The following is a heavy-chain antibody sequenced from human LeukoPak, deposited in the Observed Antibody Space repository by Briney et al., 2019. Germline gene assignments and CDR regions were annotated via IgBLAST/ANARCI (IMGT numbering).Heavy chain of an antibody. D-gene: IGHD1-7*01. Sequence: ASVKVSCKASGYTFTSYGISWVRQAPGQGLEWMGWINPSSGGTNYAQKFQGRVTMTRDTSISTAYMELSRLRSDDTAVYYCARGWGTYYFDYWGQGTLVTVSS. CDR2: INPSSGGT. CDR1: GYTFTSYG. J-gene: IGHJ4*02. V-gene: IGHV1-2*02. CDR3: ARGWGTYYFDY.